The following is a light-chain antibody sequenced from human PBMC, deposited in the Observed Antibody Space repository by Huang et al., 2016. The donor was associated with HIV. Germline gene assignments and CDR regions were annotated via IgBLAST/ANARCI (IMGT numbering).Light chain of an antibody. CDR3: QQYGNSPPDT. Sequence: EVVLTQSPGTLSLSPVERATLACRASQTIRSNYVAWYQQKPGQAPRILIDGTANRATGIPDRFSDSGAGTDCALTISRLEPEDFAVYYCQQYGNSPPDTFGQGTTLDIK. CDR2: GTA. V-gene: IGKV3-20*01. CDR1: QTIRSNY. J-gene: IGKJ2*01.